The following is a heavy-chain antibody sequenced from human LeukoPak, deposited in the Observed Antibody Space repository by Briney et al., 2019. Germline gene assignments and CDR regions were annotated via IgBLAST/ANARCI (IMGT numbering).Heavy chain of an antibody. V-gene: IGHV4-34*01. CDR3: ARGPGAYDFWSGYVDY. D-gene: IGHD3-3*01. J-gene: IGHJ4*02. Sequence: RPSETLSLTCAVYGGSFSGYYWSWIRQPPGKGLEWIGEINHSGSTNYNPSLKSRVIISVDTSKNQFSLKLSSVTAADTAVYYCARGPGAYDFWSGYVDYWGQGTLVTVSS. CDR2: INHSGST. CDR1: GGSFSGYY.